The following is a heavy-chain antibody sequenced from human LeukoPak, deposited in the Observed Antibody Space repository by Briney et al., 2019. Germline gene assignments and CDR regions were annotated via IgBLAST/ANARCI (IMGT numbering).Heavy chain of an antibody. CDR3: ARPRHDSSGSYYFDY. CDR1: GGSISSSSYY. Sequence: SETLSLTCTVSGGSISSSSYYWGWIRQPPGKGLEWIGSIYYSGSTYYNPSLKSRVTISVDTSKNQFSLKLSSVTAADTAVYYCARPRHDSSGSYYFDYWGQGTLVTVSS. D-gene: IGHD3-22*01. J-gene: IGHJ4*02. V-gene: IGHV4-39*01. CDR2: IYYSGST.